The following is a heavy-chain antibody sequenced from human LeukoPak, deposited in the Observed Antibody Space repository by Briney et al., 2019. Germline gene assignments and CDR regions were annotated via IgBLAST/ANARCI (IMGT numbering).Heavy chain of an antibody. D-gene: IGHD2-15*01. J-gene: IGHJ5*02. V-gene: IGHV4-59*02. Sequence: SETLSLTCTVSGGSVSSYYWSWIRQPPGKGLEWIGYFSYSGNTNYNPSLKSRVTISVDTSKNQFSLKLSSVTAADTAVYYCARGLGYCSGGSCYSLFWFDPWGQGTLVTVSS. CDR2: FSYSGNT. CDR3: ARGLGYCSGGSCYSLFWFDP. CDR1: GGSVSSYY.